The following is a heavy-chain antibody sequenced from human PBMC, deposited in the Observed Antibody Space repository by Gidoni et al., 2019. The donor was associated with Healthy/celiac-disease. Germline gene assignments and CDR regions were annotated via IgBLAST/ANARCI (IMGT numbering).Heavy chain of an antibody. D-gene: IGHD2-21*01. CDR1: GFTFSSYS. CDR3: ARESLFALDY. J-gene: IGHJ4*02. Sequence: EVQLVESGGGLVQPGGSMSLSCAASGFTFSSYSMNWCRQAPGKGLEWVSYISSTTISYADSVKGRFTIARDNAKNSLYLQMNRLRADDSAVYYCARESLFALDYWGQGTLVTVSS. CDR2: ISSTTI. V-gene: IGHV3-48*01.